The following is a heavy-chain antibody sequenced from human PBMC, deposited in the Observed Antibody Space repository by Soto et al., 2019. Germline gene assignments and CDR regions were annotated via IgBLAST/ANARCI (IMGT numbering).Heavy chain of an antibody. D-gene: IGHD3-9*01. CDR2: INPSGRST. CDR1: GYTFSNYY. CDR3: ARVLRYFDWLLGPSYYYYGMDV. V-gene: IGHV1-46*03. J-gene: IGHJ6*02. Sequence: GASVKVSCKASGYTFSNYYMYWVRQAPGQGLECMGVINPSGRSTTYAQKFQGRVTMTRDTSTSTVYMELSSLRSEDTAVYYCARVLRYFDWLLGPSYYYYGMDVWGQGTTVTVSS.